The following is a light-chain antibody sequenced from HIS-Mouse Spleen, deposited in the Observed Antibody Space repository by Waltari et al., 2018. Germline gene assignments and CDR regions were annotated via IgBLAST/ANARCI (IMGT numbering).Light chain of an antibody. CDR3: YSTDSSGNHRV. J-gene: IGLJ2*01. CDR1: ALPKKY. V-gene: IGLV3-10*01. Sequence: SYELTQPPSVSVSPGQTARITCSGDALPKKYAYWYQQRAGQAPVLVIYEDSKRPSGIPERCAGSSSVTMATLTISGAQVEDEADYYCYSTDSSGNHRVFGGGTKLTVL. CDR2: EDS.